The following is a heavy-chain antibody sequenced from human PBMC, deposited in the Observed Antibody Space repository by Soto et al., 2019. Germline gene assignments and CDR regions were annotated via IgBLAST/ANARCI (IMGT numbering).Heavy chain of an antibody. CDR2: ISDTGGYT. D-gene: IGHD3-10*01. CDR1: GFTFSSFA. J-gene: IGHJ4*02. CDR3: VKDHGTAMVRGGLAS. V-gene: IGHV3-64D*06. Sequence: EVQLEESGGNLVQPGGSLRLSCSASGFTFSSFAMHWVRQAPGKGLEYISSISDTGGYTPYADSVKGRFTISRDNSKNTLYLQMSSLRPDDTAVYYCVKDHGTAMVRGGLASWGQGALVTVSS.